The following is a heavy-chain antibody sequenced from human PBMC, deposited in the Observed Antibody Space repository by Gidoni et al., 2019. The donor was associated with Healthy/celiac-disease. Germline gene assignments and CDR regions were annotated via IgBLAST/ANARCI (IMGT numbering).Heavy chain of an antibody. CDR2: IYHSGRT. Sequence: QLQLQESGSGRVKHSQNLSLTCAVYGGSISSGCYSWSWIRQPPGKGLEWIGDIYHSGRTYYNPSLKSRVTISVDRSKNQFSLKLSSVTAADTAVYYCAREPLYYYGSGSYFDYWGQGTLVTVSS. CDR3: AREPLYYYGSGSYFDY. V-gene: IGHV4-30-2*01. CDR1: GGSISSGCYS. J-gene: IGHJ4*02. D-gene: IGHD3-10*01.